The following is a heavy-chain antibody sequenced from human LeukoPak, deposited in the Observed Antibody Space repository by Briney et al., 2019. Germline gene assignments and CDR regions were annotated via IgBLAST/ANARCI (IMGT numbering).Heavy chain of an antibody. CDR3: ARERNYYYDSSGQSAFDI. V-gene: IGHV4-30-4*01. Sequence: SETLSLTCTVSGGSISSGDYYWSWIRQPPGKGLEWIGYIYYSGSTYYNPSLKSRVTISVDTSKNQFSLKLSSVTAADTAVYYCARERNYYYDSSGQSAFDIWGQGTMVTVSP. CDR2: IYYSGST. CDR1: GGSISSGDYY. J-gene: IGHJ3*02. D-gene: IGHD3-22*01.